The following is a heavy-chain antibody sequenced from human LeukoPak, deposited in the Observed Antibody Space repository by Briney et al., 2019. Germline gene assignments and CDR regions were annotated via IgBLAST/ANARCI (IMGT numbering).Heavy chain of an antibody. CDR3: AREETSIATRPWY. D-gene: IGHD6-6*01. V-gene: IGHV1-2*02. CDR2: INPNSGGT. J-gene: IGHJ4*02. Sequence: ASVKVSCRASGYTFTSYDINWVRQATGQGLEWMGWINPNSGGTDYAQNFQGRVTMTGDTSISTVYMELSRLRSDDTAVYYCAREETSIATRPWYWGQGTLVTVSS. CDR1: GYTFTSYD.